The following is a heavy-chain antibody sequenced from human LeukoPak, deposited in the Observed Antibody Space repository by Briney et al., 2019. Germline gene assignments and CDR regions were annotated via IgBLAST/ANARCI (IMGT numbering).Heavy chain of an antibody. J-gene: IGHJ4*02. CDR2: VYYSGNT. CDR1: GGSISSSGYY. Sequence: SSETLSLTCTVSGGSISSSGYYWAWIRQPPGKGLEWIGSVYYSGNTYYNPSLKSRLTVSVDTSRNQFSLQLRSVTAADTAVYYCASRNQHFDYWGQGTLVTVSS. CDR3: ASRNQHFDY. V-gene: IGHV4-39*01. D-gene: IGHD1-14*01.